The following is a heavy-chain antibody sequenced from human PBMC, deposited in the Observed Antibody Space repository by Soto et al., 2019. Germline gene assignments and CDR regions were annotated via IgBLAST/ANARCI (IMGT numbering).Heavy chain of an antibody. J-gene: IGHJ4*02. CDR3: AHSSGRSGDY. Sequence: QITLKESGRTLVKPTQTLTLTCTFSGFSLTTSGVGVGWIRQPPGKALAWLALLYWDDDKRYRPSLKSRLTITMDTSNNQVVLTMTTMDPVDTGIYFCAHSSGRSGDYWGQGTLVTVSS. D-gene: IGHD3-10*01. V-gene: IGHV2-5*02. CDR2: LYWDDDK. CDR1: GFSLTTSGVG.